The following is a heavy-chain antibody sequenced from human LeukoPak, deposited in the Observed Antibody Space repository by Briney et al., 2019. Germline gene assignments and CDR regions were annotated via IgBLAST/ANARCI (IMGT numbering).Heavy chain of an antibody. V-gene: IGHV1-69*05. CDR3: ARGALRFLEWPGYYYYMDV. J-gene: IGHJ6*03. CDR2: IIPIFGTA. CDR1: GGTFSSYA. D-gene: IGHD3-3*01. Sequence: SVKVSCKASGGTFSSYAISWVRQAPGQGLEWMGGIIPIFGTANYAQKFQGRVTITTDESTSTAYMELSGLRSEDTAVYYCARGALRFLEWPGYYYYMDVWGKGTTVTVSS.